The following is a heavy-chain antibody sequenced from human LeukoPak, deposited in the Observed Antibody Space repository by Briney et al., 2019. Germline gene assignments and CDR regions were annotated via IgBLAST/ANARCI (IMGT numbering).Heavy chain of an antibody. Sequence: VAPVQVSCKASGYTLNELSIHWVRQAPGKGLEWMGGFDPEDGETIYAQKFRGRLTMTEDTSTDTAYMELSSLRSDDTAVYYCTTDLDYWGQGSLVTVSS. CDR2: FDPEDGET. J-gene: IGHJ4*02. CDR3: TTDLDY. CDR1: GYTLNELS. V-gene: IGHV1-24*01.